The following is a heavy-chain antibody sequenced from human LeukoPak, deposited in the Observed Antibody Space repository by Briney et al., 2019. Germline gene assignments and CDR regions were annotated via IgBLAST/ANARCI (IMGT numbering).Heavy chain of an antibody. CDR1: GFTFSSYS. Sequence: PGGSLRLSCAASGFTFSSYSMNWVRQAPGKGLEWVSYISSSSSTIYYADSVKGRFIISRDNAKNSLYLQMNSLRAEDTAVYYCARDFIVRAITPADAFDIWGQGTMVTVSS. D-gene: IGHD1-26*01. V-gene: IGHV3-48*01. J-gene: IGHJ3*02. CDR3: ARDFIVRAITPADAFDI. CDR2: ISSSSSTI.